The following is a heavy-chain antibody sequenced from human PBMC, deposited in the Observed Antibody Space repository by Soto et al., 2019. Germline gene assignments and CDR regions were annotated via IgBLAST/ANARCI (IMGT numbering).Heavy chain of an antibody. CDR1: GFSFSSFA. D-gene: IGHD6-19*01. J-gene: IGHJ5*02. CDR2: ISHDGINK. Sequence: QVRLVESGGGVVQPGRSLRLSCTASGFSFSSFAMYWFRQPPGTGLEWVAVISHDGINKHYADSVKGRVTVSRDNSNHTLELKLNSLRGEDTSMYYCARDMYSSDYFVKWFEPWGQGTLVTVSS. V-gene: IGHV3-30-3*01. CDR3: ARDMYSSDYFVKWFEP.